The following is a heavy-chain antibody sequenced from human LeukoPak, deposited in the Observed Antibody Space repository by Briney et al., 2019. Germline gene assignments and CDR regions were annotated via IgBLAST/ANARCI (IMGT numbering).Heavy chain of an antibody. CDR2: ISRSGSTI. CDR3: ASGYDLPY. D-gene: IGHD5-12*01. Sequence: GGSLRLSCAASGFTFSSYEMNWVRQAPGKGLEWVSYISRSGSTIYYADSVKGRFTISRDNAKNSLYLQMNSLRVEDTAVYYCASGYDLPYWGQGTLVTVSS. J-gene: IGHJ4*02. CDR1: GFTFSSYE. V-gene: IGHV3-48*03.